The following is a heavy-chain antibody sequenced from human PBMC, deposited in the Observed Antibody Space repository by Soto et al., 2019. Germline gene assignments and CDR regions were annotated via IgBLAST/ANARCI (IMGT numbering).Heavy chain of an antibody. J-gene: IGHJ6*02. V-gene: IGHV3-7*01. CDR3: ARELHGGSYGMDV. CDR2: VNQDGSET. CDR1: GFTFSSYL. Sequence: PGGSLRLSCAASGFTFSSYLMTWVRQAPGKGLEWVATVNQDGSETYYVDSVKGRFTMSRDNAKKSLYLQMDGLRDEDTAVYYCARELHGGSYGMDVWGQGTTVTVSS.